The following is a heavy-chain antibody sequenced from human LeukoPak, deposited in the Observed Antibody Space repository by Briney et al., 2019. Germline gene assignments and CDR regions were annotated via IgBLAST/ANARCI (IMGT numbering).Heavy chain of an antibody. J-gene: IGHJ4*02. D-gene: IGHD3-9*01. CDR1: GGSISSSNW. V-gene: IGHV4-4*02. Sequence: SETLSLTCAVSGGSISSSNWWSWVRQPPGKGLEWIGEIYHSGSTNYNPSLKSRVTISVGRSKNQFSLKLSSVTAADTAVYYCARDRPTGYPDYWGQGTLVTVSS. CDR2: IYHSGST. CDR3: ARDRPTGYPDY.